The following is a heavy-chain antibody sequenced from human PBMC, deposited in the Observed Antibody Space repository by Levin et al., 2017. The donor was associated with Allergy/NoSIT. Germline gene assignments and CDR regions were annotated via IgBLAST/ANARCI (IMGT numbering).Heavy chain of an antibody. Sequence: PGGSLRLSCVASTLTFSHDWMNWVRQAPGKGLEWVASIKQDGSETYYKDSVRGRFTISRDNAKKSVYLQMNSLRVEDTAVYFCVRVPWNAAALWGQGTLVTVSS. J-gene: IGHJ4*02. D-gene: IGHD6-13*01. CDR2: IKQDGSET. CDR3: VRVPWNAAAL. V-gene: IGHV3-7*01. CDR1: TLTFSHDW.